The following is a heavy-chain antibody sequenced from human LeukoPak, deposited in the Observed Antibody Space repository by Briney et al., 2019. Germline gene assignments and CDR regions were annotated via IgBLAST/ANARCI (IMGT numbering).Heavy chain of an antibody. CDR2: ISAYNGNT. CDR1: GYTFTSYG. CDR3: ARDLPEYSSSNYYYYGMDV. Sequence: ASVKVSCKASGYTFTSYGISCVRQAPGQGLEWMGWISAYNGNTNYAQKLQGRVTMTTDTSTSTAYMELRSLRSDDTAVYYCARDLPEYSSSNYYYYGMDVWGQGTTVTVSS. J-gene: IGHJ6*02. V-gene: IGHV1-18*01. D-gene: IGHD6-6*01.